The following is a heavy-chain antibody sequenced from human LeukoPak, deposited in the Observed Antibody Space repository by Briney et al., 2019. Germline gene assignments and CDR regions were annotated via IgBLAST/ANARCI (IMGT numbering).Heavy chain of an antibody. CDR2: IKKDGSEK. D-gene: IGHD5-18*01. CDR1: GFTFGDYS. J-gene: IGHJ4*02. Sequence: GGSLRLSCTASGFTFGDYSMSWVRQAPGKGLEWVANIKKDGSEKYYVDSVKGGFTISRDNAKKSLYLQMNSLGAEDTAVYYCARHLSGITGYTYGRGIDYWGQGTMLTVSS. CDR3: ARHLSGITGYTYGRGIDY. V-gene: IGHV3-7*01.